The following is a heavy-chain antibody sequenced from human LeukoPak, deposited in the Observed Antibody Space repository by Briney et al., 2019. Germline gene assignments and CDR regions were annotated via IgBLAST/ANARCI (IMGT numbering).Heavy chain of an antibody. J-gene: IGHJ5*02. V-gene: IGHV1-24*01. Sequence: ASVKVSCKVSGYTLTELSMHWVRQAPAKGHEWMGGFDPEDGETIYAQKFQGRVTMTEDTSTDTAYMELSSLRSEDTAVYYCATGSLRYFGVSGGFDPWGQGTLVTVSS. CDR1: GYTLTELS. CDR2: FDPEDGET. CDR3: ATGSLRYFGVSGGFDP. D-gene: IGHD3-9*01.